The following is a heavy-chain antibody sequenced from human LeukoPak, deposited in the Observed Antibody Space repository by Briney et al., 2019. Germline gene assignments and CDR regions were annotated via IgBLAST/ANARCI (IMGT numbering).Heavy chain of an antibody. CDR3: TRFSTPSSRPAYY. CDR2: IYHSGIT. V-gene: IGHV4-38-2*01. D-gene: IGHD6-6*01. CDR1: GYSISSGYY. J-gene: IGHJ4*02. Sequence: PSETLSLTCAVSGYSISSGYYWGWIRQSPGKGLEWIGNIYHSGITHYNPSLQGRITLSVDTSKNQFSLNLSSVTAADTAVYYCTRFSTPSSRPAYYWGQGTLVIVSS.